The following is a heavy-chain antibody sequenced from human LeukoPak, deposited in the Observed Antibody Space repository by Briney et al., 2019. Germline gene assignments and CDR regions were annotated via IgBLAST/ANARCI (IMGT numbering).Heavy chain of an antibody. CDR2: IKPDGSEK. CDR1: GLIFSKYW. D-gene: IGHD3-16*02. CDR3: ARAHHRRVYDYVWGSYPY. Sequence: GGSLRLSCAASGLIFSKYWMTWVRQAPGKGLEWVASIKPDGSEKYYLDSVKGRFTISRDNARDSLYLQMNSLRDDDTSVYYCARAHHRRVYDYVWGSYPYWGQGTLVTVSS. J-gene: IGHJ4*02. V-gene: IGHV3-7*01.